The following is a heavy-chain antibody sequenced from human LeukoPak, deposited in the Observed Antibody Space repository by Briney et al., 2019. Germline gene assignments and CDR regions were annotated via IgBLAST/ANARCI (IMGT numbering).Heavy chain of an antibody. V-gene: IGHV3-23*01. CDR3: AKNGGYSYGLYYFDY. Sequence: GGSLRLSCAASGFTFSSYGMHWVRQAPGKGLEWVSSIISSGDITYYADSLKGRFTISRDNSKNTVHLQMDSLRAEDSAVYYCAKNGGYSYGLYYFDYWGQGTLVTVSS. CDR2: IISSGDIT. D-gene: IGHD5-18*01. J-gene: IGHJ4*02. CDR1: GFTFSSYG.